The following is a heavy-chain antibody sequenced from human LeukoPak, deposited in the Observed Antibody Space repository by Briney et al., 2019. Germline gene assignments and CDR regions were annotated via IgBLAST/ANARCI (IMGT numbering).Heavy chain of an antibody. Sequence: SETLSLTCAVYGGSFSGYYWSWIRQPPGKGLEWLGEINHSGSTNYNPSLKSRVTISVDTSKNQFSLKLSSVTAADTAVYYCACLTTADAFDIWGQGTMVTVSS. CDR3: ACLTTADAFDI. D-gene: IGHD3-22*01. CDR2: INHSGST. J-gene: IGHJ3*02. V-gene: IGHV4-34*01. CDR1: GGSFSGYY.